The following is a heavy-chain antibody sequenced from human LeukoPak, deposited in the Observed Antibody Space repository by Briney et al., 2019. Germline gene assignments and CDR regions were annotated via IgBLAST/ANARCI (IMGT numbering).Heavy chain of an antibody. CDR1: GGSISSSSYY. J-gene: IGHJ4*02. D-gene: IGHD2-15*01. CDR3: ARSPRGYPYYFDY. Sequence: SETLSLTCTVSGGSISSSSYYWSWIRQPPGKGLEWIGYIYYSGSTNYNPSLKSRVTISVDTSKNQFSLKLSSVTAADTAVYYCARSPRGYPYYFDYWGQGTLVTVSS. V-gene: IGHV4-61*01. CDR2: IYYSGST.